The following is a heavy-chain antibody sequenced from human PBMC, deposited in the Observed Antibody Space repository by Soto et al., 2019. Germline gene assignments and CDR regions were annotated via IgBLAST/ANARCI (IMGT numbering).Heavy chain of an antibody. Sequence: RLSCAASGFTFSSHSMSWFRQAPGKWLEWVSVVSFSGESKYYADSVKGRFTIYRDNSKNTLYLQMSRLKVKATDLSFCVKDSASTVTTRIDEYFQDWGQGTLVTVSS. V-gene: IGHV3-23*01. CDR3: VKDSASTVTTRIDEYFQD. CDR2: VSFSGESK. J-gene: IGHJ1*01. D-gene: IGHD4-17*01. CDR1: GFTFSSHS.